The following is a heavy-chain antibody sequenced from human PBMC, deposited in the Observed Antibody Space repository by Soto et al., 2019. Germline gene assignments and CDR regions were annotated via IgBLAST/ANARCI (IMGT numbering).Heavy chain of an antibody. Sequence: PGGSLRLSCAASGFTFSSYWMSWVRQAPGKGLEWVANIKQDGSEKYYVDSVKGRFTISRDNAKNSLYLQMNSLRAEDTAVYYCARGSSGYDMLYFIGYWGQGTLVTVSS. CDR3: ARGSSGYDMLYFIGY. CDR2: IKQDGSEK. J-gene: IGHJ4*02. V-gene: IGHV3-7*01. D-gene: IGHD5-12*01. CDR1: GFTFSSYW.